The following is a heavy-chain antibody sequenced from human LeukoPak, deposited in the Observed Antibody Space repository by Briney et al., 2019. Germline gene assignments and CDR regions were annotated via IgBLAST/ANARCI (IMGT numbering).Heavy chain of an antibody. CDR3: AKVRSGDIAAALNY. CDR2: ISGSGDNT. Sequence: GGSLRLSCAASGFTFSSYAMNWVRQAPGKGLEWVSGISGSGDNTYYADSVKGRFTISRDNSKNTLFLQMNSLRAEDTAVYYCAKVRSGDIAAALNYWGQGTLVPVSS. J-gene: IGHJ4*02. V-gene: IGHV3-23*01. CDR1: GFTFSSYA. D-gene: IGHD6-13*01.